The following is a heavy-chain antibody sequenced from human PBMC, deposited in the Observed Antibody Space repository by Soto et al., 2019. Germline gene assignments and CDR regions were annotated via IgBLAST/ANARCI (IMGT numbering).Heavy chain of an antibody. CDR1: GFTFSSYA. Sequence: QVQLVESGGGVVQPGRSLRLSCAASGFTFSSYAMHWVRQAPGKGLEWVAVISYDGSNKYYADSVEGRFTISRDNSKNTLYLQMNSLRAEDTAVYYCARAPDIVLIRAYYYYGMDVWGQGTTVTVSS. CDR3: ARAPDIVLIRAYYYYGMDV. J-gene: IGHJ6*02. D-gene: IGHD2-8*01. CDR2: ISYDGSNK. V-gene: IGHV3-30-3*01.